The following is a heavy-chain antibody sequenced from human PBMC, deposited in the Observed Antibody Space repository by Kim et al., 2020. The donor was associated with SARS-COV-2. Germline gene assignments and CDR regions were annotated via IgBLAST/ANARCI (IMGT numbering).Heavy chain of an antibody. CDR3: AKDVSGIAAAGTPEFDP. V-gene: IGHV3-9*01. J-gene: IGHJ5*02. Sequence: VKGRFTISRDNAKNSLYLQMNSLRAEDTALYYCAKDVSGIAAAGTPEFDPWGQGTLVTVSS. D-gene: IGHD6-13*01.